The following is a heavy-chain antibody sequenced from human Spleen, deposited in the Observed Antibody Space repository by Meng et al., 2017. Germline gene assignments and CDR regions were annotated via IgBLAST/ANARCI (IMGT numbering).Heavy chain of an antibody. CDR2: IYWDDDK. CDR3: AHRVADGSSWSSGLFDY. Sequence: ITSKESVPPRARPTPTLTLTCTFSGFSLSTSGVGVGWIRQPPGKALEWLALIYWDDDKRYSPSLKSRLSITKDTSKNQVVLTMTTIDPVDTGTYYCAHRVADGSSWSSGLFDYWGQGTLVTVSS. D-gene: IGHD6-6*01. V-gene: IGHV2-5*02. CDR1: GFSLSTSGVG. J-gene: IGHJ4*02.